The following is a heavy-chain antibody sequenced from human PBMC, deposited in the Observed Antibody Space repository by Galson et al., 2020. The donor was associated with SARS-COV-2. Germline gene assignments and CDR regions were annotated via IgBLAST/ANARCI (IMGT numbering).Heavy chain of an antibody. CDR1: GFTFSSYG. J-gene: IGHJ4*02. V-gene: IGHV3-30*18. Sequence: GESLKISCAASGFTFSSYGMHWVRQAPGKGLEWVAVISYDGSNKYYADSVKGRFTISRDNSKNTLYLQMNSLRAEDTAVYYCAKALVAFQYSCGYFGGFVDYWGQGTLVTVSS. CDR3: AKALVAFQYSCGYFGGFVDY. D-gene: IGHD5-18*01. CDR2: ISYDGSNK.